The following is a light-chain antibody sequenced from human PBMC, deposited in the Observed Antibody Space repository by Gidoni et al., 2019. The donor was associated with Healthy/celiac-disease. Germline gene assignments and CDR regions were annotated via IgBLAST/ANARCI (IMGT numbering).Light chain of an antibody. CDR1: QSVSSY. V-gene: IGKV3-11*01. J-gene: IGKJ1*01. CDR2: DAS. Sequence: PATLSLSPGERATLSCRASQSVSSYLAWYQQKPGQAPRLLIYDASNRATGIPARFSGSGSGTDFTLTISSLEPEDFAVYYCQQRSNWPPTFGQGTKVEIK. CDR3: QQRSNWPPT.